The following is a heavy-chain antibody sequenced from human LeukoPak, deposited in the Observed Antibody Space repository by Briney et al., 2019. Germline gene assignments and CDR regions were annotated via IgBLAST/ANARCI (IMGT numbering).Heavy chain of an antibody. CDR3: ARDTPGIAAPVNGG. D-gene: IGHD6-13*01. Sequence: PSETLSLACSVSGAFTSTYYWSWVRQPPTGGLEWIGYVFYSGNSNYNPNFTSRVTMSVDTSKSQFSLKLTSLSAADTAVYYCARDTPGIAAPVNGGWGQGTLVTVSS. CDR1: GAFTSTYY. CDR2: VFYSGNS. J-gene: IGHJ4*02. V-gene: IGHV4-59*13.